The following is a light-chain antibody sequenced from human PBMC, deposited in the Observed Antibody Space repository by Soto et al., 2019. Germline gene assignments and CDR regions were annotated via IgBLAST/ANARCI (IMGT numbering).Light chain of an antibody. CDR3: QQRSTPIT. J-gene: IGKJ5*01. CDR2: DAS. CDR1: QSVTRS. Sequence: IVLTQSPATLSLSPGERATLSCRASQSVTRSLAWYQQKPGHAPRLLIYDASNRATGIPAMFSGSVSETDFTLTISSLEPEDFAVYYCQQRSTPITFGQGTRLEIK. V-gene: IGKV3-11*01.